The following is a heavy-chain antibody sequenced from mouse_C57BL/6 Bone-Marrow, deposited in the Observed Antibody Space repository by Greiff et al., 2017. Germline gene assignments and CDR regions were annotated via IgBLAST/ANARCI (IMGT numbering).Heavy chain of an antibody. J-gene: IGHJ2*01. Sequence: EVKLVESGGGLVQPKGSLKLSCAASGFTFTTYAMHWVRQAPGKGLEWVARIRSKSSNSATYYADSVKDRFTISRDDSQGMLYLQMNNLKTEDTAMYYCVREDGTGLDDWGQGTTLTVSS. D-gene: IGHD4-1*01. V-gene: IGHV10-3*01. CDR3: VREDGTGLDD. CDR2: IRSKSSNSAT. CDR1: GFTFTTYA.